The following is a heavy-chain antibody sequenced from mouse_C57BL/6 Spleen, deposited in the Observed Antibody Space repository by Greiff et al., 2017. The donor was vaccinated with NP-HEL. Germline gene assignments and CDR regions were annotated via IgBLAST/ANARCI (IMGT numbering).Heavy chain of an antibody. V-gene: IGHV7-3*01. CDR3: ARYNMDYYYGSSYPYFDV. CDR1: GFTFTDYY. D-gene: IGHD1-1*01. CDR2: IRNKANGYTT. Sequence: EVMLVESGGGLVQPGGSLSLSCAASGFTFTDYYMSWVRQPPGKALEWLGFIRNKANGYTTEYSASVKGRFTISRDNSQSILYLQMNALRAEDSATYYCARYNMDYYYGSSYPYFDVWGTGTTVTVSS. J-gene: IGHJ1*03.